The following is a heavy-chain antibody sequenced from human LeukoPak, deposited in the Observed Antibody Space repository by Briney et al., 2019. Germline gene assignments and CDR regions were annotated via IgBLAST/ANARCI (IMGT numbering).Heavy chain of an antibody. D-gene: IGHD3-22*01. CDR3: ARVADTVIDSSGYYFDY. CDR1: GYTFTSYY. CDR2: INPSGGST. V-gene: IGHV1-46*01. Sequence: ASVKVSCKASGYTFTSYYMHWVRQAPGQGLEWMGMINPSGGSTSYAQKFQGRVTMTRDMSTSTVYMELSSLRSEDTAVYYCARVADTVIDSSGYYFDYWGQGTLVTVSS. J-gene: IGHJ4*02.